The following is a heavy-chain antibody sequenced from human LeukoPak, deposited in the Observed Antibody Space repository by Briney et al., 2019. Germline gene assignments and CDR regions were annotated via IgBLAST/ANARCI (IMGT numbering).Heavy chain of an antibody. CDR3: ASGFVAVAGTLVDY. V-gene: IGHV1-24*01. Sequence: ASVKVSCKVSGYTLTELSMHWVRQAPGKGLEWMGGLDPEDGETIYAQKFQGRVTMTEDTSTDTAYMELSSLRSEDTAVYYCASGFVAVAGTLVDYWGQGTLVTVSS. CDR2: LDPEDGET. CDR1: GYTLTELS. D-gene: IGHD6-19*01. J-gene: IGHJ4*02.